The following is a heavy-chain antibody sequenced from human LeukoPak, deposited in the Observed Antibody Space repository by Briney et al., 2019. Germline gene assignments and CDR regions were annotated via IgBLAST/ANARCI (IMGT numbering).Heavy chain of an antibody. CDR1: GGSNISSLYL. Sequence: SDTLSLTCSLSGGSNISSLYLWPWLRQAPGKGLQWIGNVFHSGNSYHIPSLQSRVAISIDTSKNRFSLMLTSVTAADTAVYYCARQIVGTSWNYYYSYIDVWGNGTSVSVSS. CDR2: VFHSGNS. CDR3: ARQIVGTSWNYYYSYIDV. D-gene: IGHD1-1*01. J-gene: IGHJ6*03. V-gene: IGHV4-39*01.